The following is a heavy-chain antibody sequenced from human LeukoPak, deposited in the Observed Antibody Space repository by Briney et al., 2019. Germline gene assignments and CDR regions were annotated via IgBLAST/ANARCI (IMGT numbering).Heavy chain of an antibody. J-gene: IGHJ4*02. CDR2: ISSSRSYI. V-gene: IGHV3-21*01. Sequence: PGGSLRLSCAASGFTFSSYSMNWVRQAPGKGLEWVSSISSSRSYIYYADSVKGRFTISRDNAKNSLYLQVNSLRAEDTAVYYCARGLYNEQWLVAPFDYWGQGTLVTVSS. CDR1: GFTFSSYS. D-gene: IGHD6-19*01. CDR3: ARGLYNEQWLVAPFDY.